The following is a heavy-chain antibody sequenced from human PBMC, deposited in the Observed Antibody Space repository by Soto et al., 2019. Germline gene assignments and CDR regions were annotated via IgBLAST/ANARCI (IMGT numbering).Heavy chain of an antibody. CDR2: ISAYNGNT. J-gene: IGHJ6*02. CDR1: GYTFTSYG. CDR3: ARDRGYSSGWYYYGMDV. V-gene: IGHV1-18*01. D-gene: IGHD6-19*01. Sequence: ASVKVSCKASGYTFTSYGISWVRQAPGQGLEWMGWISAYNGNTNYAQKLQGRVTMTTDTSTSTAYMELRSLRSDDTAVYYCARDRGYSSGWYYYGMDVWGQGTTVTVSS.